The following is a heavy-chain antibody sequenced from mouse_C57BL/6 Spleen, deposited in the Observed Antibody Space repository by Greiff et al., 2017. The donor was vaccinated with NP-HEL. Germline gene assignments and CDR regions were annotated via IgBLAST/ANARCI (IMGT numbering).Heavy chain of an antibody. CDR3: ARERVYYGSSYGYFDV. V-gene: IGHV1-76*01. CDR2: IYPGSGNT. D-gene: IGHD1-1*01. CDR1: GYTFTDYY. Sequence: QVQLQQSGAELVRPGASVKLSCKASGYTFTDYYINWVKQRPGQGLEWIARIYPGSGNTYYNEKFKGKATLTAEKSSSAVYMQLSSLTSEDSAVYFCARERVYYGSSYGYFDVWGTGTTVTVSS. J-gene: IGHJ1*03.